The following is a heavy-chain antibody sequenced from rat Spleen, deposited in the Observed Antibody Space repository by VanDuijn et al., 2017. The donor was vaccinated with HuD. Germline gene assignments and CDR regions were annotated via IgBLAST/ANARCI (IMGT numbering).Heavy chain of an antibody. D-gene: IGHD1-11*01. V-gene: IGHV5-7*01. CDR3: ARHGLGYGSFDY. Sequence: EVQLVESGGGLVQPGRSLKLSCAASGFTFSDYNMAWVRQAPKKGLEWVATISYDGSSTYYRDSVKGRFTISRNNAKSTLYLQRDILRSEDTATYYCARHGLGYGSFDYGGQEVMVTVSS. CDR2: ISYDGSST. J-gene: IGHJ2*01. CDR1: GFTFSDYN.